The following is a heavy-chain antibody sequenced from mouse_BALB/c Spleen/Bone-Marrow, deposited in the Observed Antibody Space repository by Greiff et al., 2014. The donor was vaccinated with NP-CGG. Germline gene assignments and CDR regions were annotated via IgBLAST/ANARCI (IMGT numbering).Heavy chain of an antibody. Sequence: QVQLKESGAELVKPGAPVKLSCKASGYTFTSYWMNWVKQRPGRGLEWIGRIDPSDSETHYNQKFKDKATLTVDKSSSTAYIQLSSLTSEDSAVYYCARPHGYYPYWYFDVWGAGTTVTVSS. CDR2: IDPSDSET. J-gene: IGHJ1*01. CDR3: ARPHGYYPYWYFDV. D-gene: IGHD2-3*01. V-gene: IGHV1-69*02. CDR1: GYTFTSYW.